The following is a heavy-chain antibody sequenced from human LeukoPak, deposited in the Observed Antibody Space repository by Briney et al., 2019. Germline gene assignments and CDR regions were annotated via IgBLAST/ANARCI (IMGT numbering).Heavy chain of an antibody. CDR2: IYRSGST. V-gene: IGHV4-4*02. J-gene: IGHJ6*03. D-gene: IGHD2-15*01. CDR3: ARRIGYYYYYMDV. CDR1: GGSISSSNW. Sequence: SETLSLTCAVSGGSISSSNWWSWVRQPPGKGLEWIGEIYRSGSTNYNPSLKSRVTISVDKSKNQFSLKLSSVTAADTAVYYCARRIGYYYYYMDVWGKGTTVTVSS.